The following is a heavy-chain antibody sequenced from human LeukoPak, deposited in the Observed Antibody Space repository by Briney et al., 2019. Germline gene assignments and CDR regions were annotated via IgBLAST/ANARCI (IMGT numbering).Heavy chain of an antibody. CDR1: GFTVSSNY. V-gene: IGHV3-53*01. CDR3: ARDGGIAAASTRTRGVFDI. CDR2: IYSGGST. J-gene: IGHJ3*02. D-gene: IGHD6-13*01. Sequence: GGSLRLSCAASGFTVSSNYMSWVRQAPGKGLEWVSVIYSGGSTYYADSVKGRFTISRDNSKNTLYLQMNSLRAEDTAVYYCARDGGIAAASTRTRGVFDIWGQGTMVTVSS.